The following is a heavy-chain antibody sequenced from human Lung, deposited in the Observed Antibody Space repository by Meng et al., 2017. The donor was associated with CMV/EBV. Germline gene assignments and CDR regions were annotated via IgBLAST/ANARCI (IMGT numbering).Heavy chain of an antibody. CDR3: ARDGSLNGPNYYYYNGVDV. D-gene: IGHD2-2*03. CDR2: INSYGGGT. CDR1: VHSFIDYD. V-gene: IGHV1-2*06. J-gene: IGHJ6*02. Sequence: ASVXVSCKASVHSFIDYDIHWVRRAPGQGLEWMGRINSYGGGTNYAQQFRGRVTMTRDTSTDTAYMELSRLTSDDTAVYYCARDGSLNGPNYYYYNGVDVXGLGXTVTVSS.